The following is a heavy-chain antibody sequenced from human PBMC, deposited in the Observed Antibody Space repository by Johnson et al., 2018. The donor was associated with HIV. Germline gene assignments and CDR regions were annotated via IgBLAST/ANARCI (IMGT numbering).Heavy chain of an antibody. CDR1: GFTFSSYA. CDR3: ARPRIEVLPAGAFDI. V-gene: IGHV3-23*04. Sequence: VQLVESGGGLVQPGGSLRLSCAASGFTFSSYAMSWVRQAPGKGLEWVSAISGSGGSTYYADSVKGRFTISRDNSKNTLYLQMNSLRRDDPAVYYCARPRIEVLPAGAFDIWGPGTMVTVSS. CDR2: ISGSGGST. D-gene: IGHD2-2*01. J-gene: IGHJ3*02.